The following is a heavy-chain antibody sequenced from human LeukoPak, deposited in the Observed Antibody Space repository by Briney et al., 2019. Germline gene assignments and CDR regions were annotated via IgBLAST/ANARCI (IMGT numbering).Heavy chain of an antibody. D-gene: IGHD5-18*01. Sequence: SVKVSCKASGGTFSSYAISWVRQAPGEGLEWMGGIIPIFGTANYAQKFQGRVTITTDESTSTAYMELSSLRSEDTAVYYCASGNTGYSPYISDYYYYYMDVWGKGTTVTVSS. J-gene: IGHJ6*03. CDR1: GGTFSSYA. CDR2: IIPIFGTA. CDR3: ASGNTGYSPYISDYYYYYMDV. V-gene: IGHV1-69*05.